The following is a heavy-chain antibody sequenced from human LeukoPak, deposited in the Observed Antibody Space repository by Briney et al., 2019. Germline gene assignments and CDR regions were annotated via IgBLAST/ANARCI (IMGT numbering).Heavy chain of an antibody. D-gene: IGHD3-16*01. V-gene: IGHV3-53*01. CDR3: AKRARPFGGGFDY. CDR2: IYSGGRT. CDR1: GFTVSSSY. J-gene: IGHJ4*02. Sequence: QPGGSLRLACAASGFTVSSSYMSWVRQAPGKGLEWVSVIYSGGRTSYADSVKGRFTISRDNSKNTLYLQMSSLRAEDTAVYYCAKRARPFGGGFDYWGQGTLVSVSS.